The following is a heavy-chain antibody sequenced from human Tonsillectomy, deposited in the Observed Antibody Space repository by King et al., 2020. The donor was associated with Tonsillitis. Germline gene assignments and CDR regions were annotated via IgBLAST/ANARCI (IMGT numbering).Heavy chain of an antibody. CDR1: GFTFSNYA. CDR3: AKSYFDSSGYYLGEDAFDL. CDR2: ISGGNTT. Sequence: VQLVESGGGLVQPGGSLRLCCTASGFTFSNYAMTWVRQAPGKGLEWVSVISGGNTTYYGDSVKGRFTISRDNSQNKLYLQMNSLRAEDTAVYYCAKSYFDSSGYYLGEDAFDLWV. D-gene: IGHD3-22*01. J-gene: IGHJ3*01. V-gene: IGHV3-23*03.